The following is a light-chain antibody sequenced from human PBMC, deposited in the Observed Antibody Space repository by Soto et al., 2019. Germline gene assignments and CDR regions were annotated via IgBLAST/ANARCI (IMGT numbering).Light chain of an antibody. CDR1: SSDVGGYNY. CDR3: SSSAGNNNLV. V-gene: IGLV2-8*01. Sequence: QSALTQPPSASGSPGQSVTISCTGTSSDVGGYNYVSWYQHHPGKAPKLMIFEVSKRPSGVPDRFSGSKSGSTASLTVSGLQAEDEADYYCSSSAGNNNLVFGTGTKLTVL. CDR2: EVS. J-gene: IGLJ1*01.